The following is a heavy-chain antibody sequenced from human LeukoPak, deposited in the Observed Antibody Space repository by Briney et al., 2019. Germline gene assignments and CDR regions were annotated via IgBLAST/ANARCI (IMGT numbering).Heavy chain of an antibody. V-gene: IGHV4-34*01. D-gene: IGHD6-19*01. CDR2: INHSGGT. CDR1: GGSFSGYY. Sequence: SETLSLTCAVYGGSFSGYYWSWIRQPPGKGLEWIGEINHSGGTDYNPSLKSRVTTSVDTSKNQFSLKLSSVTAADTAVYYCARGPGGWGSRGYFNYWGQGTLVTASS. J-gene: IGHJ4*02. CDR3: ARGPGGWGSRGYFNY.